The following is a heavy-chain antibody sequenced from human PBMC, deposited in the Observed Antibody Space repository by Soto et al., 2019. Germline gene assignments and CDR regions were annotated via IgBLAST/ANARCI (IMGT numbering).Heavy chain of an antibody. D-gene: IGHD6-19*01. Sequence: SGGSLRLSCAASGFTFSSYGMHWVRQAPGKGLEWVAVIWYDGSNKYYADSVKGRFTISRDNSKNTQYLQMNSLRAEDTAVYYNGRGPRQWLVHGGDFDYWGQGTLVTVSS. V-gene: IGHV3-33*01. CDR3: GRGPRQWLVHGGDFDY. CDR2: IWYDGSNK. CDR1: GFTFSSYG. J-gene: IGHJ4*02.